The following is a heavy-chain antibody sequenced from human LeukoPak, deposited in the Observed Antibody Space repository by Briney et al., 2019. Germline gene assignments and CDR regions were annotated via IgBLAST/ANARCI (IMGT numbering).Heavy chain of an antibody. J-gene: IGHJ5*02. D-gene: IGHD5-12*01. CDR2: ISANGDTT. CDR3: AKLDIVATWGKNWFDP. CDR1: GFTFSTYA. V-gene: IGHV3-23*01. Sequence: GGSLRLSCAASGFTFSTYAMSWVRQAPGKGLEWVSFISANGDTTHYADSVRGRFTISRDNSNNRLYLQMNSVRAEDTALYYCAKLDIVATWGKNWFDPWGQGTQVTVSA.